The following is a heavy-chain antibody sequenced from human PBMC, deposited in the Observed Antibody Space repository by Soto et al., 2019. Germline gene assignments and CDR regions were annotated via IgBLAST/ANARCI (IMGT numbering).Heavy chain of an antibody. CDR2: IFYTGTT. J-gene: IGHJ5*02. CDR1: GGSISYNSYY. D-gene: IGHD2-2*01. V-gene: IGHV4-39*02. Sequence: SETLSLTCSVSGGSISYNSYYWGWIRQPPGKGLEWVGGIFYTGTTYYSPSLKDRVTLSVDTSKNSFSLNLTSVTAADTAVYFRARLVVVAPVANAWGQGTLVTVSS. CDR3: ARLVVVAPVANA.